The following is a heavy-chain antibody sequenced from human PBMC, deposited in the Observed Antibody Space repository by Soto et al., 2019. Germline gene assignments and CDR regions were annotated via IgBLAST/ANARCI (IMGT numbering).Heavy chain of an antibody. CDR2: IGAYNGNT. Sequence: GASVKVSCKASGYTFTSYGISWVRQAPGQGLEWMGWIGAYNGNTNYAQKLQGRVTMTTDTSTSTAYMELRSLRSDDTAVYYCARLTYYYDSSGLLYFDYWGQGTLVTVSS. D-gene: IGHD3-22*01. V-gene: IGHV1-18*01. CDR1: GYTFTSYG. J-gene: IGHJ4*02. CDR3: ARLTYYYDSSGLLYFDY.